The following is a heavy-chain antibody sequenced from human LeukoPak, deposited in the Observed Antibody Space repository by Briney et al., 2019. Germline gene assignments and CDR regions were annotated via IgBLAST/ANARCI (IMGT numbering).Heavy chain of an antibody. D-gene: IGHD3-9*01. J-gene: IGHJ4*02. CDR1: GFTFSNYA. CDR2: ILGSGGST. V-gene: IGHV3-23*01. Sequence: GASLRLSCTASGFTFSNYAMSWVRQAPGKGLEWVSAILGSGGSTYYADSVKGRFTVSRDNSKSTLYLQMNSLRAEDTALYYCAKWGDYDVLTGYYVPDYWGQGTLVTVSS. CDR3: AKWGDYDVLTGYYVPDY.